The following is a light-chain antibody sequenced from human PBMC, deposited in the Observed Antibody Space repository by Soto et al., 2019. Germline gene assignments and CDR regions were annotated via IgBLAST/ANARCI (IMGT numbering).Light chain of an antibody. CDR3: IQGTHWPYT. V-gene: IGKV2-30*02. CDR2: KVS. Sequence: DVVMTQSPLSLPVTLGQPASISCRSSQSLVHSDGHTYLNWFQQRPGQSPRRLICKVSNRDSGVPDRFSGSASGTDFTLKISRVEAEDVGVYYCIQGTHWPYTFGQGTKLEIK. J-gene: IGKJ2*01. CDR1: QSLVHSDGHTY.